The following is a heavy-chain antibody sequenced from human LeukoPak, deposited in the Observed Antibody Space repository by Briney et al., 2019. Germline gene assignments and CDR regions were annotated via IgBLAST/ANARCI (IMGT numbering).Heavy chain of an antibody. CDR3: TRGSIAYYYMDV. CDR2: IYYSGST. J-gene: IGHJ6*03. V-gene: IGHV4-59*01. Sequence: KSSETLSLTCTVSGGSISSYYWSWIRQPPGKGLEWIGNIYYSGSTNYNPSLKSRVTISVDTSKNQFSLKLSSVTAADTAVYYCTRGSIAYYYMDVWGTGTTVTVSS. CDR1: GGSISSYY. D-gene: IGHD3-22*01.